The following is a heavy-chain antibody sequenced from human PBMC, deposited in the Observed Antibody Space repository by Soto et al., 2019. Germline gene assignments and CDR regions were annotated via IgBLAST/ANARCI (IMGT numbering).Heavy chain of an antibody. Sequence: GGSLRLSCAASGFTVSSNYMSWVRQAPGKGLEWVSVIYSGGSTYYAGSVKGRFTISRHNSKNTLYLQMNSLRAEDTAVYYCARGYYYGSANPFDYWGQGTLVTVSS. CDR1: GFTVSSNY. CDR3: ARGYYYGSANPFDY. J-gene: IGHJ4*02. V-gene: IGHV3-53*04. CDR2: IYSGGST. D-gene: IGHD3-10*01.